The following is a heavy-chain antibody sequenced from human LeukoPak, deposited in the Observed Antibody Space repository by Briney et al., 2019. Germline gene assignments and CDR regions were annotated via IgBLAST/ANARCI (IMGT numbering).Heavy chain of an antibody. CDR1: GFSISSGYY. D-gene: IGHD4-23*01. Sequence: PSETLSLTCSVSGFSISSGYYWGWIRQPPGKGLEWIGNIYHSGSTYYNPSLKSRVIISVDTSKNQFSLKLSSVTAADTAVYYCARDRTGGPLFDLWGQGTLVTVSS. CDR2: IYHSGST. J-gene: IGHJ4*02. CDR3: ARDRTGGPLFDL. V-gene: IGHV4-38-2*02.